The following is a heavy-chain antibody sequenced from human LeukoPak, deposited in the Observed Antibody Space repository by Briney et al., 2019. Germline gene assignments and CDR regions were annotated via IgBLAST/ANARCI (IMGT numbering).Heavy chain of an antibody. CDR2: ISGSGGST. CDR3: AKGNLISTLLPYYFDY. Sequence: GGSLRLSCAASGFTFSSYAMSWVRQAPGKGLEWVSAISGSGGSTYYADSVKGRFTISRDNSKNTLYPQMNSMRAEDTAVYYCAKGNLISTLLPYYFDYWGQGTLVTVSS. V-gene: IGHV3-23*01. J-gene: IGHJ4*02. CDR1: GFTFSSYA. D-gene: IGHD1-7*01.